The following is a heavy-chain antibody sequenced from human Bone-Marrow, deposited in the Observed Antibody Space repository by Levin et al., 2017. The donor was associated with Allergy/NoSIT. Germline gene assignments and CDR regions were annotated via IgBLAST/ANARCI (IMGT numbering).Heavy chain of an antibody. CDR2: LSGSGDGT. CDR1: GFTFLTYA. CDR3: VRGIYDFWGGYGSDWDYQYHMEV. J-gene: IGHJ6*03. Sequence: GGSLRLSCEASGFTFLTYAMAWVRQAPGKGLEWVSSLSGSGDGTFYADSGKGRFTISRDNPKSTLYLQMDRLRGEDTAIYYGVRGIYDFWGGYGSDWDYQYHMEVWGKGTTVTVSS. V-gene: IGHV3-23*01. D-gene: IGHD3-3*01.